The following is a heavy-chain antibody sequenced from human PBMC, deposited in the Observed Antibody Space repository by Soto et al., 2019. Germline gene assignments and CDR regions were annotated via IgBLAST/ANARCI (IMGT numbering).Heavy chain of an antibody. CDR3: VKEEYLIPIGTGRGGIDV. D-gene: IGHD6-6*01. V-gene: IGHV3-30*18. CDR2: ISYDGSDK. Sequence: QVQLVESGGGVVQPGGSLRLSCAASGFIFSDYGLHWVRQAPGKGLEWVGMISYDGSDKYYADSVKGRFTISRDNSENSLYLQMNRLRAEDTAEYSGVKEEYLIPIGTGRGGIDVWGQGTTVTVSS. CDR1: GFIFSDYG. J-gene: IGHJ6*02.